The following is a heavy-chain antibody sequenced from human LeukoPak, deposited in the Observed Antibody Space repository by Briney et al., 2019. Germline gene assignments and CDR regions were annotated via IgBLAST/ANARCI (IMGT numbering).Heavy chain of an antibody. V-gene: IGHV5-51*01. D-gene: IGHD5-24*01. J-gene: IGHJ4*02. CDR2: IYPGDSDI. CDR1: GYIFTTYW. CDR3: ARRGRDGYNSYYFDY. Sequence: RLGESLKISCKGSGYIFTTYWIGWVRQMPGKGLEWMGIIYPGDSDIRYSPSFQGQVTFSADKSISTAYMQWSSLKASDTAMYYCARRGRDGYNSYYFDYWGRGTGVCVST.